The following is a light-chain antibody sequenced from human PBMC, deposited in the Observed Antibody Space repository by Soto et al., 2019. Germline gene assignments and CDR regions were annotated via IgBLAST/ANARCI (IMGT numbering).Light chain of an antibody. V-gene: IGLV2-14*01. CDR2: EVS. J-gene: IGLJ7*01. CDR1: SSDVGGYNH. Sequence: QSVLTQPASVSGSPGQSITISCTGSSSDVGGYNHVSWYQQHPGKAPKLMIYEVSNRPSGVSNRFSGSKSGNTASLTISGLQAEDEADYYCSSYTTSTTRIIFGGGTQLTVL. CDR3: SSYTTSTTRII.